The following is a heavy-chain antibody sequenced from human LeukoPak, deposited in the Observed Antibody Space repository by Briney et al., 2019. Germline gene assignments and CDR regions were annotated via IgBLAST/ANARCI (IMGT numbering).Heavy chain of an antibody. CDR3: ARHADSSGYYFFDF. J-gene: IGHJ4*02. V-gene: IGHV4-39*01. Sequence: PSETLSLTCTVSGGSISSSNFYWGWIRQPPGKGLEWIGSMYHRGSTYYNPSLKSRVTISVDTSKNQSSLNLSSVTAADTAVYYRARHADSSGYYFFDFWGQGTLVTVSS. CDR1: GGSISSSNFY. CDR2: MYHRGST. D-gene: IGHD3-22*01.